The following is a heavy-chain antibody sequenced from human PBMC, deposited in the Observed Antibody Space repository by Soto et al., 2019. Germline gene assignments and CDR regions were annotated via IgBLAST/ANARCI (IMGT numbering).Heavy chain of an antibody. Sequence: GGSLRLSCAASGFTFSSYAMSWVRQAPGKGLEWVSAISGSGGSTYYADSVKGRFTISRDNYKNTLYLQMNSLRAEDTAVYYCAKGGTYYDFWSGYYCDYWGQGTLVTVSS. V-gene: IGHV3-23*01. CDR1: GFTFSSYA. CDR3: AKGGTYYDFWSGYYCDY. CDR2: ISGSGGST. J-gene: IGHJ4*02. D-gene: IGHD3-3*01.